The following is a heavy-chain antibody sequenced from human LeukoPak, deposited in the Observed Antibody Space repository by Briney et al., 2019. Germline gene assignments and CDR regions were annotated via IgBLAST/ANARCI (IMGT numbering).Heavy chain of an antibody. V-gene: IGHV3-23*01. J-gene: IGHJ4*02. CDR1: GFTFSSYA. CDR2: ISGSGGST. Sequence: SGGSLRLSCAASGFTFSSYAMSWVRQAPGKGLEWVSAISGSGGSTYYADSVKGRFTISRDNSKNTLYLQMNSLRAEDTAVYYCAKDAYYYDSSGYSGFDYWGQGTLDTVSS. D-gene: IGHD3-22*01. CDR3: AKDAYYYDSSGYSGFDY.